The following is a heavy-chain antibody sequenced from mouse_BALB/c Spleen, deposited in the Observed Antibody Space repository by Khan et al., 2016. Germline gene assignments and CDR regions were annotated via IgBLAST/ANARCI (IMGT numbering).Heavy chain of an antibody. Sequence: EVQLQESGPSLVKPSKTLSLTCSVTGDSITSGYWNWIRKFPGNKLEYMGYISYSGSTYYNPSLKSRIAITRDTSKNTFSLQLNTVTTEDTATYYCERYDGDCFEYWGQGTTLTVSS. V-gene: IGHV3-8*02. CDR1: GDSITSGY. CDR3: ERYDGDCFEY. CDR2: ISYSGST. J-gene: IGHJ2*01. D-gene: IGHD2-3*01.